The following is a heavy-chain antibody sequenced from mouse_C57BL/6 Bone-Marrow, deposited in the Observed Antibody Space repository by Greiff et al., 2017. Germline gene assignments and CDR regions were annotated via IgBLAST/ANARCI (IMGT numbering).Heavy chain of an antibody. CDR3: ARDYGYGGGITTYYFDY. CDR2: ISDGGSYT. Sequence: EVQGVESGGGLVKPGGSLKLSCAASGFTFSSYAMSWVRQTPEKRLEWVATISDGGSYTYYPDNVKGRFTISRDNAKNNLYLQMSHLKSEDTAMYYCARDYGYGGGITTYYFDYWGQGTTLTVSS. J-gene: IGHJ2*01. V-gene: IGHV5-4*01. CDR1: GFTFSSYA. D-gene: IGHD2-2*01.